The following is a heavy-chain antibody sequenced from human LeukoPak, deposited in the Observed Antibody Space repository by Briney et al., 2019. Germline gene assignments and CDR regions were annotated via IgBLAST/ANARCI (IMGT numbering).Heavy chain of an antibody. CDR2: INPNSGGT. V-gene: IGHV1-2*02. CDR3: AREDCTNGVRWEWSGNWFDP. Sequence: ASVKVSCKASGYTFTGYYMHWVRQAPGQGLEWMGWINPNSGGTNYAQKFQGRVTMTRDTSISTAYMELSRLRSDDTAVYYCAREDCTNGVRWEWSGNWFDPWGQGTLVTVSS. CDR1: GYTFTGYY. D-gene: IGHD2-8*01. J-gene: IGHJ5*02.